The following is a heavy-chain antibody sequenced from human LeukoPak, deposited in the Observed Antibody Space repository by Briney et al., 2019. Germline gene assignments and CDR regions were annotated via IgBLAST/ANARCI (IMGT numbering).Heavy chain of an antibody. Sequence: QPGGSLRLSCAASGFSFSDYALHWVRQAPGKGLEWVAVISYDGTKEYYADSVKGRFTISKDNSKNTLYLQMNSLRHEDTAVYYCARNKPITAFFGMDVWGQGTTVIVSS. V-gene: IGHV3-30*04. D-gene: IGHD6-6*01. CDR2: ISYDGTKE. CDR3: ARNKPITAFFGMDV. CDR1: GFSFSDYA. J-gene: IGHJ6*02.